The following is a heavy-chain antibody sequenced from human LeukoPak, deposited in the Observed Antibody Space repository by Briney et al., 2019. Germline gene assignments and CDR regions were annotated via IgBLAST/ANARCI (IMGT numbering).Heavy chain of an antibody. CDR1: GFTFSSYA. D-gene: IGHD1-26*01. CDR3: AKEVIGSHFAF. J-gene: IGHJ4*02. V-gene: IGHV3-23*01. CDR2: ISDSDGST. Sequence: GGSLRLSCAASGFTFSSYAMSWVRQAPGQGLEWVSAISDSDGSTNYADSVKGRFAISRDNSKNTLYLQMNSLRAEDTAVYYCAKEVIGSHFAFWGEGTLVTVSS.